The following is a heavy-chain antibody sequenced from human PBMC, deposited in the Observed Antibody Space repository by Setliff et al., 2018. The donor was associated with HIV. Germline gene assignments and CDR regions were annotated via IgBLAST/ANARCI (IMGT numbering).Heavy chain of an antibody. CDR1: GGSFSDYY. J-gene: IGHJ3*01. D-gene: IGHD7-27*01. CDR2: VNHSGGT. CDR3: ARGWGHDGFDF. Sequence: SETLSLTCALYGGSFSDYYWSWIRQPPGMGLEWIGEVNHSGGTNYNPSLKSRVTMSIDTSKNQFSLNVSSVTAADTAVYYCARGWGHDGFDFWGQGTMVTVSS. V-gene: IGHV4-34*01.